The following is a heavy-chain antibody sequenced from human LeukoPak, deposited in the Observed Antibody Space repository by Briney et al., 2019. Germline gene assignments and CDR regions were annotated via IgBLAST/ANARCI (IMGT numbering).Heavy chain of an antibody. CDR2: ISSSGSTI. D-gene: IGHD6-19*01. J-gene: IGHJ4*02. CDR1: GFTFSDYS. Sequence: PGGSLRLSCAASGFTFSDYSMSWIRQAPGKGLEWVSYISSSGSTIYYADSVKGRFTISRDNAKNSLYLQMNSLRAEDTAVYYCAREYKQWLPAGPFDYWGQGTLVTVSS. V-gene: IGHV3-11*01. CDR3: AREYKQWLPAGPFDY.